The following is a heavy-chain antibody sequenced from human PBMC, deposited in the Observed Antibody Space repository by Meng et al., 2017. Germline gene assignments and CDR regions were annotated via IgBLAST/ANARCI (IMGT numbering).Heavy chain of an antibody. J-gene: IGHJ4*02. Sequence: RASGTPSRATVTNGGSFCVYHGSGNRQASGEGLEWNGENNHSGSNYHNPSLKSRVTMTVNTSKNQLTLKLSSVAAEDSAVYDGAGILRRGGGDYWGQGTLVTVSS. V-gene: IGHV4-34*01. CDR1: GGSFCVYH. CDR2: NNHSGSN. CDR3: AGILRRGGGDY. D-gene: IGHD3-9*01.